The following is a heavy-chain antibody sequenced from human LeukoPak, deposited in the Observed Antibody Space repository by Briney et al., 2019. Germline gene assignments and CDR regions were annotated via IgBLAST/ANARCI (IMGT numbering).Heavy chain of an antibody. CDR3: AIFAGAVPGNLLL. V-gene: IGHV3-7*01. CDR2: INKDGTEK. CDR1: QFTSSSFW. D-gene: IGHD2-8*02. Sequence: GGSLRLSCAASQFTSSSFWRTWVRRPPGKRLEWVANINKDGTEKEYVDSVKGRFSIFRDNAKNSVFLQMNSLRAEDTAVYYCAIFAGAVPGNLLLWGKGTTVIVSA. J-gene: IGHJ6*04.